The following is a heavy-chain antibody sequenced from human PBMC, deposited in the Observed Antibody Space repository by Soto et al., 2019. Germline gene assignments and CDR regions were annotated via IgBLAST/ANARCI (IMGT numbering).Heavy chain of an antibody. CDR3: ARLDRGSLDY. CDR1: GFTFSSHS. CDR2: ISSSSSYI. Sequence: EVQLVESGGGLVKPGGSLRLSCAASGFTFSSHSMNWVRQAPGKGLEWVSSISSSSSYIYYADSVKGRFTISRDNAKNLVYLPMNSLRAEDAAVYYCARLDRGSLDYWGRGTLVTVSS. J-gene: IGHJ4*02. V-gene: IGHV3-21*01. D-gene: IGHD6-25*01.